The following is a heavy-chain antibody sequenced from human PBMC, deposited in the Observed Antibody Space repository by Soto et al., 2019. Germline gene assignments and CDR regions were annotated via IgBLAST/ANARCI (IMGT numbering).Heavy chain of an antibody. D-gene: IGHD3-16*01. CDR3: ARVHTSSFRGAYPFDS. V-gene: IGHV3-30-3*01. Sequence: GGSLRLSCATSGFPFSNYDIHWVRQAPGKGLEWVAVISYDVDSKYYADSVKGRFTISRDNSKNTVYLQVDSLRSEDTAVYYCARVHTSSFRGAYPFDSWGQGTLVTVSS. CDR2: ISYDVDSK. CDR1: GFPFSNYD. J-gene: IGHJ4*02.